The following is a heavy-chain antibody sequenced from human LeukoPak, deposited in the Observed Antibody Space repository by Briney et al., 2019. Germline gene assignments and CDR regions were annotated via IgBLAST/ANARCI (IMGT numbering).Heavy chain of an antibody. D-gene: IGHD3-22*01. Sequence: ASVKVSCKASGYSFIGYYMQWVRQAPGQGPEWMGWINPDSGFTKYSQKFQGRVTMTTDTSISAGYMELRRLRSDDTAVYYCARDPSGDSSGYPFDHWGQGTLVTVSS. V-gene: IGHV1-2*02. CDR2: INPDSGFT. CDR3: ARDPSGDSSGYPFDH. CDR1: GYSFIGYY. J-gene: IGHJ4*02.